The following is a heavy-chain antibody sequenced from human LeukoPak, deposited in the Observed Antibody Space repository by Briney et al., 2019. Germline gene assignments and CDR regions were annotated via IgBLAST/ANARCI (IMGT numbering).Heavy chain of an antibody. D-gene: IGHD1-1*01. CDR2: INPSGGST. Sequence: ASVKVSCKASGYTFTSYYMHWVRQAPGQGLEWMGIINPSGGSTSYAQKFQGRVTMTRDMSTSTVYMELSSLRSEDTAVYYCARAGYNWNDVKEYYFDYWGQGTLVTVSS. V-gene: IGHV1-46*01. CDR1: GYTFTSYY. J-gene: IGHJ4*02. CDR3: ARAGYNWNDVKEYYFDY.